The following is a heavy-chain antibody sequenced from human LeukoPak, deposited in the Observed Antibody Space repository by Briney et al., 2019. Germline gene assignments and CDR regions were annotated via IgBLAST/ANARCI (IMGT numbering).Heavy chain of an antibody. V-gene: IGHV3-9*01. Sequence: GGSLRLSCAVSGFTFDDYAMHWVRQVPGKGLEWVSGINWNSDSIGYADSVKGRFTTSRDNAKASFYLQMDSLRDEDTAVYYCATWYSESTQEHNLWGQGIRVTVSS. CDR3: ATWYSESTQEHNL. J-gene: IGHJ4*02. CDR2: INWNSDSI. D-gene: IGHD2-21*01. CDR1: GFTFDDYA.